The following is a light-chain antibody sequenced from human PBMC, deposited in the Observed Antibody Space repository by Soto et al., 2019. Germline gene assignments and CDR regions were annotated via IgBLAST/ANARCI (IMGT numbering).Light chain of an antibody. V-gene: IGKV1-33*01. CDR2: DAS. Sequence: DIQMPQSPSSLSASVGNRVTITCQASQDLATYLNWYQQKPGKAPNLLIDDASNLETGVPSRFSGGGSGTHFTFTISNLQPEDIATYYCQQYDNLPPTWTFGQGNKVEIE. J-gene: IGKJ1*01. CDR3: QQYDNLPPTWT. CDR1: QDLATY.